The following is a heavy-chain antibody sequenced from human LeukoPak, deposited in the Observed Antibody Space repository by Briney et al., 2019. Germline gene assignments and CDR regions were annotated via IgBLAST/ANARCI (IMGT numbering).Heavy chain of an antibody. CDR3: ARDKIVGPTTLDY. D-gene: IGHD1-26*01. CDR1: GFTFSGYW. CDR2: IKQDGYEK. Sequence: GGSLRLSCAASGFTFSGYWMSWVRQTPEKGLEWVANIKQDGYEKYYVDSVKGRFTISRDNAKSSLYLQMNSLIADYTAIYYCARDKIVGPTTLDYWGQGTLVTVSS. J-gene: IGHJ4*02. V-gene: IGHV3-7*01.